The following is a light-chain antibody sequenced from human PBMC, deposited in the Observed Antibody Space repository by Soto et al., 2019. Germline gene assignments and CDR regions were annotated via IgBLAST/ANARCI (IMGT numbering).Light chain of an antibody. CDR2: DAS. V-gene: IGKV3-15*01. CDR3: QQYIKWPIT. J-gene: IGKJ5*01. CDR1: QSVSSN. Sequence: MAMSQAPGTLTITARAKATFYCRASQSVSSNLAWYQQKPGQAPRLLISDASTRATGIPARFSGSGSGTEFTLTVSSLQSEDFAVYYCQQYIKWPITFGQGTRLEIK.